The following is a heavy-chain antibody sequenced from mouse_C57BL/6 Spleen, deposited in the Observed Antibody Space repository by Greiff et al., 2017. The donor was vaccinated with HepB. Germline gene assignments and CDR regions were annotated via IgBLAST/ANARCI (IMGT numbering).Heavy chain of an antibody. Sequence: SGTVLARPGASVKMSCKTSGYTFTSYWMHWVKQRPGQGLEWIGAIYPGNSDTSYNQKFKGKAKLTAVTSASTAYMELSSLTNEDSAVYYCTRDPDYYGSSPYAMDYWGQGTSVTVSS. J-gene: IGHJ4*01. CDR2: IYPGNSDT. D-gene: IGHD1-1*01. CDR1: GYTFTSYW. CDR3: TRDPDYYGSSPYAMDY. V-gene: IGHV1-5*01.